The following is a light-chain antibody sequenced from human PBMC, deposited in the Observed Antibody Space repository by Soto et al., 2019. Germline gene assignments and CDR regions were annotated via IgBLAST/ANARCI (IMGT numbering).Light chain of an antibody. CDR3: QQYNSYSGGT. V-gene: IGKV1-5*01. CDR2: DAS. Sequence: DIQMTQSPSTLSASVGDRVTITCRASQSISSWLAWYQQKPGKAPKLLIYDASSLESGVPSRFSGSGSGTEFTITISSLQPADFATYYCQQYNSYSGGTFGQGTKVEIK. J-gene: IGKJ1*01. CDR1: QSISSW.